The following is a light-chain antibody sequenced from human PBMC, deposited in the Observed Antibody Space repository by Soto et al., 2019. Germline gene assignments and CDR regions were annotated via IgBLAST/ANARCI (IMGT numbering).Light chain of an antibody. V-gene: IGKV1-17*01. CDR3: QQYDIRLT. CDR2: GAS. CDR1: QGIRND. Sequence: DIQMTQSPSSLSASVGDRVTITCRASQGIRNDLGWYQQKPGKAPKRLIYGASSLQSGVPSRFSGSGSGTDFTFTISSLQPEDVATYYCQQYDIRLTFGGGTKWIS. J-gene: IGKJ4*01.